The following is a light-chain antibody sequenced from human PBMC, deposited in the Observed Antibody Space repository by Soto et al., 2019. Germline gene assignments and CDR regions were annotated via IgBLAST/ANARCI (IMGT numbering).Light chain of an antibody. J-gene: IGKJ5*01. CDR3: QQTYNTPLT. CDR1: QTITTY. Sequence: DIQMTQSPSSLSASVGDRVTITCRASQTITTYLNWYQQRPGKAPKLLIFGATALQGGVPSRFSGSGSGTDFTLTISSLQPEDFATYHCQQTYNTPLTFGGGTRLEIK. V-gene: IGKV1-39*01. CDR2: GAT.